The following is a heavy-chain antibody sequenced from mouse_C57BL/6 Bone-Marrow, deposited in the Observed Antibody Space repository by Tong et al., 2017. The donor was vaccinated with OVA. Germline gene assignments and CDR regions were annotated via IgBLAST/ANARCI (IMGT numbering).Heavy chain of an antibody. Sequence: EVQLQESGPELVKPGASVKIPCKASGYTFTDYNMDWVKQSHGKSLEWIGDINPNNGGTIYNQKFKGKATLTVDKSSSTAYMELRGLTSEDTAVYCCAIGPRSPVVATTPWFAYWGHGTLVAVSA. CDR2: INPNNGGT. J-gene: IGHJ3*01. CDR1: GYTFTDYN. D-gene: IGHD1-1*02. CDR3: AIGPRSPVVATTPWFAY. V-gene: IGHV1-18*01.